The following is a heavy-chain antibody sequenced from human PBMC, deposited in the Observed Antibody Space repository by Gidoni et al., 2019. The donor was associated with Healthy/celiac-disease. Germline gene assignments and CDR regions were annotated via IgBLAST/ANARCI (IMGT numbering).Heavy chain of an antibody. CDR3: ARGSGSYYYYYGMDV. CDR2: IYYSGST. V-gene: IGHV4-31*03. CDR1: GGSISSGGYY. J-gene: IGHJ6*02. D-gene: IGHD1-26*01. Sequence: QVQLQESGPGLVKPSQPLSLTCTVSGGSISSGGYYWSWIRQHPGKGLEWIGYIYYSGSTYYNPSLKSRVTISVDTSKNQFSLKLSSVTAADTAVYYCARGSGSYYYYYGMDVWGQGTTVTVSS.